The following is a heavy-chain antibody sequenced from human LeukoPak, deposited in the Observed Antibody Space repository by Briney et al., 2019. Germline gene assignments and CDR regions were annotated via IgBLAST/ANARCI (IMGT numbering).Heavy chain of an antibody. CDR3: ARPLQGIVGATGFDY. CDR1: EYSFATYW. D-gene: IGHD1-26*01. Sequence: GESLKISCQGSEYSFATYWISWLRQMPGKGLEWMGIIYPSDSDTRYSPSFQGQVTISADKSIKTAYLQWSSLKASDTAMYYCARPLQGIVGATGFDYWGQGTLVTVSS. V-gene: IGHV5-51*01. CDR2: IYPSDSDT. J-gene: IGHJ4*02.